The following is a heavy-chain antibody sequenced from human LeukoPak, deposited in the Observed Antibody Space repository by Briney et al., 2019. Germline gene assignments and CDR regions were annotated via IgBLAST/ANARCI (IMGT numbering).Heavy chain of an antibody. CDR1: GGTFSSYA. J-gene: IGHJ4*02. Sequence: SVKVSCKAPGGTFSSYAISWVRQAPGQGLEWMGRIIPILGIANYAQKFQGRVTITADKSTSTAYMELSSLRSEDTAVYYCASYGSGSYWNWGQGTLVTVSS. CDR3: ASYGSGSYWN. V-gene: IGHV1-69*04. D-gene: IGHD3-10*01. CDR2: IIPILGIA.